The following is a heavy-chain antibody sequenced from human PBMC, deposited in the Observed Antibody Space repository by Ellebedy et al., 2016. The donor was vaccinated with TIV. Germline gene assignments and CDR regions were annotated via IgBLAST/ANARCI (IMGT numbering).Heavy chain of an antibody. CDR1: GDSVSSNSVA. J-gene: IGHJ4*02. CDR2: TYYRSKWYN. V-gene: IGHV6-1*01. Sequence: SQTLSLTCAISGDSVSSNSVAWHWIRQSPSRGLEWLGRTYYRSKWYNEYAVSVKSRITINPDTSKNQFSLQLNSLTPEDQALYYCVRHVAREGYNRWGQGTLVTVSS. D-gene: IGHD5-24*01. CDR3: VRHVAREGYNR.